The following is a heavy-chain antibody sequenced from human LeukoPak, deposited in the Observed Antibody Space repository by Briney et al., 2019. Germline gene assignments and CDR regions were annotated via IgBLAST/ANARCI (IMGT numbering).Heavy chain of an antibody. Sequence: GGSLRLSCAASEFTFSSYAMQWVRQAPGKGLEWVSGINVSGGSTWYADSVKGRFTISRDNSKNTLYLQMNSLRAEDTAVYYCAKYVSAKGPPYALDVWGQGTTVTASS. V-gene: IGHV3-23*01. J-gene: IGHJ6*02. D-gene: IGHD2/OR15-2a*01. CDR3: AKYVSAKGPPYALDV. CDR2: INVSGGST. CDR1: EFTFSSYA.